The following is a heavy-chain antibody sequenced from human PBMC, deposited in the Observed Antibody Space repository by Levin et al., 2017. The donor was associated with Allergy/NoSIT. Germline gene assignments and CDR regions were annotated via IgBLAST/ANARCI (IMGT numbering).Heavy chain of an antibody. J-gene: IGHJ4*02. V-gene: IGHV3-23*01. D-gene: IGHD6-19*01. CDR1: GFTFSSYA. CDR3: ANDVGTVYSSGWYHSFDS. CDR2: ISGGGGST. Sequence: PGGSLRLSCAASGFTFSSYAMSWVRQAPGKGLEWVSGISGGGGSTYYADSVKGRFSISRDNSKNTLYLQMNSLRAEDTAVYYCANDVGTVYSSGWYHSFDSWGQGTLVTVSS.